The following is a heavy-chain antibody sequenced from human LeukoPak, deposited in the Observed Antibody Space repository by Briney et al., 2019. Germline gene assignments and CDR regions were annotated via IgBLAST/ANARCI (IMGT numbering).Heavy chain of an antibody. V-gene: IGHV4-4*07. D-gene: IGHD3-10*01. Sequence: SETLSLTCTVSGGSISSFYWSWIRQPAGKGLEWIGRIYTSGSTNYNPSLKSRVTMSVDTSKNQFSLKLGSVTASDPAVYYCGRRLSGSGSFTSDYSGQATLLTVSS. CDR2: IYTSGST. CDR1: GGSISSFY. CDR3: GRRLSGSGSFTSDY. J-gene: IGHJ4*02.